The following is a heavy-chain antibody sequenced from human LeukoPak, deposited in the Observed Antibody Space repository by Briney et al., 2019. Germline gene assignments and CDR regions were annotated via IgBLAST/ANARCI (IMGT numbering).Heavy chain of an antibody. Sequence: SETLSLTCAVYGGSFSDYYWSWIRQPPGKGLEWIGEINHSGSTNNDPSLKSRVTISVDTSKNQFSLKLSSVTAADTAVYYCARGSNYDFWSGYYIARNTSYYFDYWGQGTLVTVSS. V-gene: IGHV4-34*01. J-gene: IGHJ4*02. CDR3: ARGSNYDFWSGYYIARNTSYYFDY. CDR2: INHSGST. D-gene: IGHD3-3*01. CDR1: GGSFSDYY.